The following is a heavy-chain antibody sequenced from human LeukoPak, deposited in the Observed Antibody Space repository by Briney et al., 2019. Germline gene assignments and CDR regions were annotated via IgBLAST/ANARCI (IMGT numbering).Heavy chain of an antibody. D-gene: IGHD5-24*01. Sequence: GGSLRLSCAASGFTFSSYWMSWVRQAPGKGLEWVANIKQDGSEKYYVDSVKGRFTISRDNAKNSLYLQMNSLRAEDTAVYYCAMDSSWLPLKFDYWGQGTLVTVSS. V-gene: IGHV3-7*04. CDR3: AMDSSWLPLKFDY. J-gene: IGHJ4*02. CDR2: IKQDGSEK. CDR1: GFTFSSYW.